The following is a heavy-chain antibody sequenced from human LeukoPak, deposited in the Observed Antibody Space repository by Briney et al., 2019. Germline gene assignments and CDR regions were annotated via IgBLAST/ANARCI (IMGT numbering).Heavy chain of an antibody. CDR2: IYPGDSDT. Sequence: GESLKISCKGSGYNFTSYWIGWVRQMPGKGLEWMGMIYPGDSDTRYSPSFQGQVTMSADKSIGTAYLQWSSLKASDTAMYYCARSYSPTGDPLNWFDPWGQGTLVTVSS. CDR1: GYNFTSYW. J-gene: IGHJ5*02. CDR3: ARSYSPTGDPLNWFDP. V-gene: IGHV5-51*01. D-gene: IGHD7-27*01.